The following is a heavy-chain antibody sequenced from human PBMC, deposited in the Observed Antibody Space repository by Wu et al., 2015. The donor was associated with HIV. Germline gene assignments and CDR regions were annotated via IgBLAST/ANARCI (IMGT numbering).Heavy chain of an antibody. CDR2: INPSGGAT. Sequence: QVQLEQSGSEVKKPGASVKVSCGTSGYTFSNHYIHWVRQAPGHGLEWMAWINPSGGATIYSENFEGRVTVTRDTSMKTVYMELNSLTSGDTAVYYCARDATPITTEFDYWGQGTLITVSS. CDR1: GYTFSNHY. CDR3: ARDATPITTEFDY. J-gene: IGHJ4*02. D-gene: IGHD4-11*01. V-gene: IGHV1-2*02.